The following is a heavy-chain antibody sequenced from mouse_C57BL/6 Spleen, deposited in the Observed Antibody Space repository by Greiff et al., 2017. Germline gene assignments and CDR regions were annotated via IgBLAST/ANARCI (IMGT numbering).Heavy chain of an antibody. D-gene: IGHD1-1*01. CDR1: GFNIKDDY. J-gene: IGHJ1*03. Sequence: EVKLQESGAELVRPGASVKLSCTASGFNIKDDYMHWVKQRPEQGLEWIGWIDPENGDTEYASKFQGKATITADTSSNTAYLQLSSLTSEDTAVYYCTSPITTGYFDVWGTGTTVTVSS. V-gene: IGHV14-4*01. CDR3: TSPITTGYFDV. CDR2: IDPENGDT.